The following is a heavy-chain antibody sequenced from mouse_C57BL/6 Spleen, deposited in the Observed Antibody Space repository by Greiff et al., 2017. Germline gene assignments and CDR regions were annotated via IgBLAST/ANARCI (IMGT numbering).Heavy chain of an antibody. Sequence: EVKLQESGPELVKPGASVKMSCKASGYTFTDYNMHWVKQSHGKSLEWIGYINPNNGGTSYNQKFKGKATLTVNKSSSTAYMELRSLTSEDSAVYYCARETPYYGSSFWYFDVWGTGTTVTVSS. J-gene: IGHJ1*03. D-gene: IGHD1-1*01. CDR1: GYTFTDYN. V-gene: IGHV1-22*01. CDR3: ARETPYYGSSFWYFDV. CDR2: INPNNGGT.